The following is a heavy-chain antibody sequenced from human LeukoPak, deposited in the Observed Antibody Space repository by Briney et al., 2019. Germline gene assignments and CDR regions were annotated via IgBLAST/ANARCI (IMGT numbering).Heavy chain of an antibody. V-gene: IGHV4-39*07. CDR2: VYYSGST. D-gene: IGHD3-3*01. CDR1: GGSISSNNYY. CDR3: ARDPFITIFGVVIRRDY. J-gene: IGHJ4*02. Sequence: SETLSLTCTVSGGSISSNNYYWGWIRQPPGKGLEWIGNVYYSGSTYYNPSLKSRVTISVDTSKNQFSLKLSSVTAADTAMYYCARDPFITIFGVVIRRDYWGQGTLVTVSS.